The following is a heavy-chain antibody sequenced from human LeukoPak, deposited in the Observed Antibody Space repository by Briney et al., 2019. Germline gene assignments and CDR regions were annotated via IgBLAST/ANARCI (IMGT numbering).Heavy chain of an antibody. D-gene: IGHD3-10*01. CDR2: ISSNGGST. CDR3: ARDGVGYGSGNYPLWYYYMDV. J-gene: IGHJ6*03. CDR1: GFTFSSYA. Sequence: GGSLRLSCAASGFTFSSYAMHWVRQAPGKGLEYVSAISSNGGSTYYANSVKGRFTISRDNSKNTLYLQMGSLRAEDMAVYYCARDGVGYGSGNYPLWYYYMDVWGKGTTVTVSS. V-gene: IGHV3-64*01.